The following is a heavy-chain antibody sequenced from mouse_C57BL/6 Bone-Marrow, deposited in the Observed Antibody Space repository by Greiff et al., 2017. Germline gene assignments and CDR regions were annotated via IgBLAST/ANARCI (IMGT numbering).Heavy chain of an antibody. CDR1: GYTFTDYN. CDR3: AIRLLSWFAY. Sequence: VQLKESGPELVKPGASVKIPCKASGYTFTDYNMDWVKQSHGKSLEWIGDINPNNGGTIYNQKFKGKATLTVDKSSSTAYMALRSLTSEDTAVYYCAIRLLSWFAYWGQGTLVTVSA. J-gene: IGHJ3*01. D-gene: IGHD2-3*01. V-gene: IGHV1-18*01. CDR2: INPNNGGT.